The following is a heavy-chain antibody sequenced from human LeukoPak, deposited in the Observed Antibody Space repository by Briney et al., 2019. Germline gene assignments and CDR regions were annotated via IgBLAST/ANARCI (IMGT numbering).Heavy chain of an antibody. CDR3: ARDTTVTDAFDI. D-gene: IGHD4-17*01. CDR1: GYTFTSYD. Sequence: GASVKVSCKASGYTFTSYDINWVRQATGQGLEWMGWMNPSSGNTGYAQKFQGRVTMTRNTSISTAYMELSSLRSEDTAVYYCARDTTVTDAFDIWGQGTMVTVSS. CDR2: MNPSSGNT. J-gene: IGHJ3*02. V-gene: IGHV1-8*01.